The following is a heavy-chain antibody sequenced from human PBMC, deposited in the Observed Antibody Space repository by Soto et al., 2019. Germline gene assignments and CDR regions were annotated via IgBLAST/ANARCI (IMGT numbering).Heavy chain of an antibody. V-gene: IGHV3-66*01. CDR3: ARGSYDSVFDS. CDR2: IYAAGST. Sequence: EVQLMESGGGLVQPGGSLRLSCAASGFTVSSNYMSWVRQAPGKGLEWVSVIYAAGSTYYADSVKGRFTISRDESRNTLYLQLNSLRAEDTAVYYCARGSYDSVFDSWGRGTLVSVTS. J-gene: IGHJ4*02. CDR1: GFTVSSNY. D-gene: IGHD1-1*01.